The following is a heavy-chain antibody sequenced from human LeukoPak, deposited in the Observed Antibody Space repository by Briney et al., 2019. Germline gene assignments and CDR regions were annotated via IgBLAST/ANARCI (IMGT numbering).Heavy chain of an antibody. D-gene: IGHD3-9*01. CDR3: ARVRSYYDILTGGYNWFDP. J-gene: IGHJ5*02. CDR2: IYSGGST. V-gene: IGHV3-53*01. Sequence: GGSLRLSCAASGFTVSSNYMSWVRQAPGKGLEWVSVIYSGGSTYYADSVKGRFTISRDNSKNTLYLQMNSLRAEDTAVYYCARVRSYYDILTGGYNWFDPWGQGTLVTVSS. CDR1: GFTVSSNY.